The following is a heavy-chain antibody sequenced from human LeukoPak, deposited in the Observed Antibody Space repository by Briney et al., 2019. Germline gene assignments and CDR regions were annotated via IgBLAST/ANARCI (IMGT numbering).Heavy chain of an antibody. CDR1: GYTFTGYY. CDR2: INPNNGGT. J-gene: IGHJ3*02. Sequence: ASVKVSCKASGYTFTGYYLHWVRQAPGQGLEWVVWINPNNGGTNYAQTFQGRVTMTRDASISTAYMELSRLRFDDTAVYYCARGGSRSSGAFYIWGQGTMVTVSS. CDR3: ARGGSRSSGAFYI. V-gene: IGHV1-2*02. D-gene: IGHD6-13*01.